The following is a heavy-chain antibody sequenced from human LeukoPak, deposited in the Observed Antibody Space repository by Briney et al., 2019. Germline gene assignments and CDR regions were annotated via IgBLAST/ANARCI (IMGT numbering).Heavy chain of an antibody. CDR1: GGTFSSYA. CDR3: AGTLDGYNSDY. V-gene: IGHV1-69*06. J-gene: IGHJ4*02. Sequence: ASVKVSCKASGGTFSSYAISWVRQAPGQGLEWMGGIIPIFGTANYAQKFQGRVTITADKSTSTAYMELSSLRSEDTAVYYCAGTLDGYNSDYWGQGTLVTVSS. CDR2: IIPIFGTA. D-gene: IGHD5-24*01.